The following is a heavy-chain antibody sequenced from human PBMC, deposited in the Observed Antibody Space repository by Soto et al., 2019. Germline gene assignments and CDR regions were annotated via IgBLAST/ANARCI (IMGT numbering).Heavy chain of an antibody. D-gene: IGHD1-26*01. CDR3: ARDQYAVGGDF. CDR1: GYTFTDYG. V-gene: IGHV1-18*01. CDR2: INTYNGKT. J-gene: IGHJ4*02. Sequence: XVKXSCKASGYTFTDYGVSWVRQAPGQGLEWMGWINTYNGKTNYAPKVQARVTMTTDTSTTTAYMELRSLKSDDTAVYFCARDQYAVGGDFWGQGTLVTVSS.